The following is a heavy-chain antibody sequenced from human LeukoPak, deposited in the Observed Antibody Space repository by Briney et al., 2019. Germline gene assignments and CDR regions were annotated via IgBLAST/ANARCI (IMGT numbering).Heavy chain of an antibody. D-gene: IGHD2-2*01. CDR3: ARRYCSSTSCYMYYFDY. J-gene: IGHJ4*02. Sequence: GESLKISCKGSGYSFTSYWIGWVRQMPGKGLKWMGIIYPGDSDIKYSPSFQGQVTISVDKSISTAYLQWSSLKASDTAMYYCARRYCSSTSCYMYYFDYWGQGTLVTVSS. V-gene: IGHV5-51*01. CDR1: GYSFTSYW. CDR2: IYPGDSDI.